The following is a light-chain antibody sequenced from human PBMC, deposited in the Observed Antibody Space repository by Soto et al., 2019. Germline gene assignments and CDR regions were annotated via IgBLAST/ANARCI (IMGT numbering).Light chain of an antibody. Sequence: EMVLTQSPGSLSLSPGERATLYCRASQMVGSNYLAWYQQKPGQAPRVLIYGASSRATGIPDRFSGSGSGADFTLTISRLEPEDFAVYYCQQYTTSPFTFGPGTKVDIK. J-gene: IGKJ3*01. CDR2: GAS. CDR1: QMVGSNY. V-gene: IGKV3-20*01. CDR3: QQYTTSPFT.